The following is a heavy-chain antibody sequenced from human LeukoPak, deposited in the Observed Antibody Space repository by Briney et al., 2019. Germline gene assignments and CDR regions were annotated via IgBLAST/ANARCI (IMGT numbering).Heavy chain of an antibody. J-gene: IGHJ6*02. Sequence: SETLSLTCTVSGGSISNTIYYWGWVRQPPGKGLEWIATIYYRGNTYYNPSLKSRVTISVDTSNNQFSLKLSSVTAADTAVYYCARQLASSWLGSDYYYGMDVWGQGTTVTVSS. CDR1: GGSISNTIYY. CDR2: IYYRGNT. D-gene: IGHD6-13*01. CDR3: ARQLASSWLGSDYYYGMDV. V-gene: IGHV4-39*01.